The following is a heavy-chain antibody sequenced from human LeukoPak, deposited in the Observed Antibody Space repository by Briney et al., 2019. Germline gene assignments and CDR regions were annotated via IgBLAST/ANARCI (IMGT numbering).Heavy chain of an antibody. Sequence: GGSLRLSCIASGFTFSSYEMSWVRQAPGRGLEWVSVISDSGGSTKYAESVKGRFTISRDNSKTTLYLQMNSLRAEDTALYFCAKDRVCSSTSCYGIFDFWGQGALVTVSS. CDR1: GFTFSSYE. CDR3: AKDRVCSSTSCYGIFDF. V-gene: IGHV3-23*01. D-gene: IGHD2-2*01. CDR2: ISDSGGST. J-gene: IGHJ4*02.